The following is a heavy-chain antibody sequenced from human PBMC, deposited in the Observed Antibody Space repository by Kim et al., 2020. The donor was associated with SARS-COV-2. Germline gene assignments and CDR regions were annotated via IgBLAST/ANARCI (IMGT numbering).Heavy chain of an antibody. CDR3: ASEGGYCSGGSCYSPPNYGMDV. Sequence: SETLSLTCTVSGGSISSGGYYWSWIRQHPGKGLEWIGYIYYSGSTYYNPSLKSRVTISVDTSKNQFSLKLSSVTAADTAVYYCASEGGYCSGGSCYSPPNYGMDVWGQGTTVTVSS. D-gene: IGHD2-15*01. CDR2: IYYSGST. J-gene: IGHJ6*02. V-gene: IGHV4-31*03. CDR1: GGSISSGGYY.